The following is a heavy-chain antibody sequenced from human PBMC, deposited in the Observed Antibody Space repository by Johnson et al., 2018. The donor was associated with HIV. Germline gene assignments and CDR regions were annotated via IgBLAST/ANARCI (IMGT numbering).Heavy chain of an antibody. V-gene: IGHV3-30*19. Sequence: QVQLVESGGGVVQPGRSLRLSCAASGFTFSNYGMHWVRQAPGKGLEWVAIIWYDGSNTYYADSVRHRFTISRDDSKNTLYLQMNSLRPEDTALYYCARDPPYGGNPSAFDVWGQGTMVTVSS. J-gene: IGHJ3*01. D-gene: IGHD4-23*01. CDR2: IWYDGSNT. CDR1: GFTFSNYG. CDR3: ARDPPYGGNPSAFDV.